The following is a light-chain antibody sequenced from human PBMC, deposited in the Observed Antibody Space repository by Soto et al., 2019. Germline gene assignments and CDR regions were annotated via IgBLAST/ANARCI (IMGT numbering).Light chain of an antibody. V-gene: IGKV1-12*01. Sequence: DIQMTQSPSSVSASVGDTVTITCRASQDILSWLAWYQQKPGEAPRLLIYASSNLQSGVPSRFSGSRSGTDFTLPISSLQPEDFATYYCQPANTFPITFGPGTRLDIK. CDR2: ASS. CDR1: QDILSW. CDR3: QPANTFPIT. J-gene: IGKJ3*01.